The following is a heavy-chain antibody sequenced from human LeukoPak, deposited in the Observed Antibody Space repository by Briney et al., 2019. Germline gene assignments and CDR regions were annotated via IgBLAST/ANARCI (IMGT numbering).Heavy chain of an antibody. Sequence: GGSLRLSCAASGFTFSSYAMSWVRQAPGKGLEWVSAISGSGGSTYYADSVKGRFTISRDNSKNTLYLQMNSLRAEDTAVYYCAKAARVTYYYDSSGHEADYWGQGTLVTVSS. CDR1: GFTFSSYA. D-gene: IGHD3-22*01. CDR2: ISGSGGST. J-gene: IGHJ4*02. V-gene: IGHV3-23*01. CDR3: AKAARVTYYYDSSGHEADY.